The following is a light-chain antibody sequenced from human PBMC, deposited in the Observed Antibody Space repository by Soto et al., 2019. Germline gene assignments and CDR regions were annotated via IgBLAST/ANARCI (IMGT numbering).Light chain of an antibody. V-gene: IGKV3-20*01. Sequence: VMTRCPRTLYVNPGETATLSCRASQSVSSNLAWYQQKPGQAPRLLIYDASNRATGIPARFSGSGSGTDFTLTISSLEPADFAVYFCQQYGSSPPVTFGQGTRPEI. J-gene: IGKJ5*01. CDR1: QSVSSN. CDR3: QQYGSSPPVT. CDR2: DAS.